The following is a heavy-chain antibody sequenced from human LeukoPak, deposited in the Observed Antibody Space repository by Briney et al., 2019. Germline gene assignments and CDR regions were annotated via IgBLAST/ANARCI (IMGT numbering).Heavy chain of an antibody. CDR2: INSDGSNK. Sequence: GGSLRLSCAASGFTFSNYWMHWVRQAPGKGLEWVSRINSDGSNKTYADSVKGRFPISRDNANNNGYRQLSSLRLGDTAVYDCARSDYGDNYWGQGIRVTVSS. CDR1: GFTFSNYW. D-gene: IGHD4-17*01. V-gene: IGHV3-74*01. CDR3: ARSDYGDNY. J-gene: IGHJ4*02.